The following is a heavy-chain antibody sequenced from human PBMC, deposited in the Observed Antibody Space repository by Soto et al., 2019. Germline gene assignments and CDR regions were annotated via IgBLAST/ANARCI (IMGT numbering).Heavy chain of an antibody. CDR2: FDPEDGET. Sequence: GASVKVSCKVSGYTLTELSMHWVRQAPGKGLEWMGGFDPEDGETIYAQKFQGRVTMTEDTSTDTAYMELSSLRSEDTAVYYCATSTTTVGDNLFDPCGKGSLVTVSS. CDR1: GYTLTELS. V-gene: IGHV1-24*01. J-gene: IGHJ5*02. D-gene: IGHD4-17*01. CDR3: ATSTTTVGDNLFDP.